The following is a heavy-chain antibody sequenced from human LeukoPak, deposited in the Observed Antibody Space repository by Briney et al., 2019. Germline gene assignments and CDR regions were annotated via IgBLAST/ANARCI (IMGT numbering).Heavy chain of an antibody. D-gene: IGHD1-26*01. J-gene: IGHJ4*02. CDR1: GGSFSDYY. V-gene: IGHV4-34*01. CDR2: INHSGST. CDR3: ARGSGSYTPLDY. Sequence: SETLSLTCAVYGGSFSDYYWSWIRQPPGKGLEWIGEINHSGSTNYNPSLKSRVTISVDTSKNRFSLMLSSVTAADTAIYYCARGSGSYTPLDYWGQGTLVTVSS.